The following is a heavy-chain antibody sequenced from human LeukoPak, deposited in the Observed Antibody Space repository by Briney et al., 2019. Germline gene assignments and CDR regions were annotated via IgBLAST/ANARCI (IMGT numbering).Heavy chain of an antibody. CDR1: GGSFSGYY. Sequence: SETLSLTCAVYGGSFSGYYWSWIRQPPGKGLEWIGEINHSGSTNYNPSLKSRVTIAVDTSKNQFSLKLSSVTAADTAVYYCARGGPSVGYCSGGSCYNWFDPWGQGTLVTASS. J-gene: IGHJ5*02. CDR2: INHSGST. CDR3: ARGGPSVGYCSGGSCYNWFDP. D-gene: IGHD2-15*01. V-gene: IGHV4-34*01.